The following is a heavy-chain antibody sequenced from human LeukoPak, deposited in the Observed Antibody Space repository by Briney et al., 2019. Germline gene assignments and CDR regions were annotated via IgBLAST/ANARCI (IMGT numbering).Heavy chain of an antibody. V-gene: IGHV3-33*01. CDR2: IWYDGSNK. J-gene: IGHJ6*02. D-gene: IGHD2-2*01. CDR1: GFTFSSYG. CDR3: AREGCSSTSCYFDYYGMDV. Sequence: GGSLRLSCAASGFTFSSYGMHWVRQAPGKGLEWVAVIWYDGSNKYYADSVKGRFTISRDNSKNTLYLQMNSLRAEDTAVYYCAREGCSSTSCYFDYYGMDVWGQGTTVTVSS.